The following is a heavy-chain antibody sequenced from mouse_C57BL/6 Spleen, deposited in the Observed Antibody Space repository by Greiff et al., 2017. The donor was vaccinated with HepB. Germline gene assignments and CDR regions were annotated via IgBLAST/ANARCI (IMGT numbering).Heavy chain of an antibody. Sequence: EVQLQQSGAELVKPGASVKLSCTASGFNIKDYYMHWVKQRTEKGLEWIGGIDPEDGETKYAPKFQGKATITADTSSNKAYRQLSSLTSEDTAVYYCALYDYDEGAWFAYWGQGTLVTVSA. D-gene: IGHD2-4*01. V-gene: IGHV14-2*01. CDR3: ALYDYDEGAWFAY. CDR1: GFNIKDYY. J-gene: IGHJ3*01. CDR2: IDPEDGET.